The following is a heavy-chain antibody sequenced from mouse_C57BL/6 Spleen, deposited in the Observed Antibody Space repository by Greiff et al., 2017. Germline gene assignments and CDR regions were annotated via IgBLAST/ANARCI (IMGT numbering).Heavy chain of an antibody. CDR1: GYTFTSYW. J-gene: IGHJ1*03. Sequence: QVQLQQPGAELVRPGTSVKLSCKASGYTFTSYWMHWVKQRPGQGLEWIGVIDPSDSYTNYNQKFKGKATLTVDTSSSTAYMQLSSLTSEDSAVYYCARDPAYYGSSHWDFDVWGTGTTVTVAS. CDR3: ARDPAYYGSSHWDFDV. V-gene: IGHV1-59*01. D-gene: IGHD1-1*01. CDR2: IDPSDSYT.